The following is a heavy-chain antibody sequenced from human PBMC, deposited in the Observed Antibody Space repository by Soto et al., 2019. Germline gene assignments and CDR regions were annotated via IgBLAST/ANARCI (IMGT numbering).Heavy chain of an antibody. Sequence: PGGSLRLSCAASGFTFSSYGMHWVRQAPGKGLEWVAVISYDGSNKYYADSVKGRFTISRDNSKNTLYLQMNSLRAEDTAVYYCAKDIRRIAVAEMEYYYGMDVWGQGTTVTVSS. J-gene: IGHJ6*02. CDR1: GFTFSSYG. CDR3: AKDIRRIAVAEMEYYYGMDV. D-gene: IGHD6-19*01. CDR2: ISYDGSNK. V-gene: IGHV3-30*18.